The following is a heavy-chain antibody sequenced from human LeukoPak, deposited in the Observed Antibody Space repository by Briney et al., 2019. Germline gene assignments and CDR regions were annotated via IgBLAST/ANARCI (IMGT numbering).Heavy chain of an antibody. V-gene: IGHV3-74*01. CDR2: INSDGSST. J-gene: IGHJ4*02. CDR3: AKPKSPSNILTGYSYFDY. D-gene: IGHD3-9*01. Sequence: GGSLRLSCEASGFSLSRYWMYWVRQAPGKGLVWVSRINSDGSSTNYADSVKGRFTISRDNAKNSLYLQMNSLRAEDTALYYCAKPKSPSNILTGYSYFDYWGQGTLVTVSS. CDR1: GFSLSRYW.